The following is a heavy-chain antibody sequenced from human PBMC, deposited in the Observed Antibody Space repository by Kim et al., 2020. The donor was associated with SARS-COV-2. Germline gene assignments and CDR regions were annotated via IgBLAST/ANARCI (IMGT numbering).Heavy chain of an antibody. CDR1: GGSFSGYY. CDR3: ARGTRQWLVRGPYYYYMDV. D-gene: IGHD6-19*01. Sequence: SETLSLTCAVYGGSFSGYYWSWIRQPPGKVLEWIGAINHSGSTNYNPSLKSRVTISVDTSKNQFSLKLSSVTAADTAVYYCARGTRQWLVRGPYYYYMDVWGKGTTVTVSS. J-gene: IGHJ6*03. CDR2: INHSGST. V-gene: IGHV4-34*01.